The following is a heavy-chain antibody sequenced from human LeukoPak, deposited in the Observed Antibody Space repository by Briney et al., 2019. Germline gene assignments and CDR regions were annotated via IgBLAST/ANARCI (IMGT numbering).Heavy chain of an antibody. CDR2: ISGSGGSA. CDR3: ATHYCDSTSCYAGGDY. Sequence: PGRSLRLSCAASGFTFSSYAMSWVRQAPGKGLEWVSAISGSGGSAYYTDSVKGRFTISRDNSKNTLYLQMNSLRAEDTAVYYCATHYCDSTSCYAGGDYWGQGTLVTVSS. D-gene: IGHD2-2*01. V-gene: IGHV3-23*01. J-gene: IGHJ4*02. CDR1: GFTFSSYA.